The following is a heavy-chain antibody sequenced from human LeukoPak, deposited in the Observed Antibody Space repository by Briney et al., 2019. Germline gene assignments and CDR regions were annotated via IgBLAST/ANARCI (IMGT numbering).Heavy chain of an antibody. Sequence: GGSLRLSCAASGFTVSSNYMSWVRQAPGKGLEWVSVIYSGGSTYYADSVKGRFTISRDNSKNTLYLQMNSLRAEDTAVYYCAREQYGDYYFDYWGQGTLVTVSS. CDR1: GFTVSSNY. D-gene: IGHD4-17*01. CDR2: IYSGGST. CDR3: AREQYGDYYFDY. J-gene: IGHJ4*02. V-gene: IGHV3-66*02.